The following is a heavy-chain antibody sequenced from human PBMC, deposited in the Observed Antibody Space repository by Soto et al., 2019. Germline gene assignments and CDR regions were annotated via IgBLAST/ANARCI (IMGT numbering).Heavy chain of an antibody. D-gene: IGHD4-17*01. V-gene: IGHV3-73*02. CDR3: TRPGGPLHYGDYEGGR. J-gene: IGHJ4*02. CDR1: GFTFSGSA. Sequence: EVQLVESGGGLVQPGGSLKLSCAASGFTFSGSAMHWVRQASGKGLEWVGRIRSKANSYATAYAASVKGRFTISRDDSKNTAYLQMNSLKTEDTAVYYCTRPGGPLHYGDYEGGRWGQGTLVTVSS. CDR2: IRSKANSYAT.